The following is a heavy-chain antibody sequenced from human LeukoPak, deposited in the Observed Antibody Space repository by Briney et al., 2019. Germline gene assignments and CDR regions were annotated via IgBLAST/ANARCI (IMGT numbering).Heavy chain of an antibody. D-gene: IGHD6-19*01. Sequence: GASVKVSCKASGYTFTSYGISWVRQAPGQGLEWMGWISAYNGNTNYAQRLQGRVTMTTDTSTSTAYMELRSLRSDDTAVYYCARDRLRIAVAGTTPDYWGQGTLVTVSS. V-gene: IGHV1-18*01. CDR3: ARDRLRIAVAGTTPDY. J-gene: IGHJ4*02. CDR2: ISAYNGNT. CDR1: GYTFTSYG.